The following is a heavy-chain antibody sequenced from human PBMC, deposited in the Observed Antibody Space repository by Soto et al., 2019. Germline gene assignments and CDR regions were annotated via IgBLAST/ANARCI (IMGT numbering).Heavy chain of an antibody. J-gene: IGHJ6*02. V-gene: IGHV3-30*03. Sequence: QVQLVESGGGVVQPGRSLRLSCAASTFTLSTYGMHWVRQAPGKGLEWVAVISYDGNNKYYADSVKGRFTISRDNSRNTLSLQMNSLTTEDTAVYYRARGAEYQVLSRDYFYGMDVWGQGIMVTVSS. CDR1: TFTLSTYG. CDR2: ISYDGNNK. D-gene: IGHD2-2*01. CDR3: ARGAEYQVLSRDYFYGMDV.